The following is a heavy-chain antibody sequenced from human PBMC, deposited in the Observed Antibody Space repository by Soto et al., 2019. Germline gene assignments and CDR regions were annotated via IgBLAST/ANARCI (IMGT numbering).Heavy chain of an antibody. Sequence: QLLESGPGLVKPSETLSVTCTVSTGSITSGDYFWGWIRQPPGKGLEFIGSMHSSGGTYYSPSLKSRVSISMDKSKNQFSLKLTSVTTADTAVYFCAGVVVGATRQTGSDHWGQGTLVTVS. CDR1: TGSITSGDYF. CDR3: AGVVVGATRQTGSDH. J-gene: IGHJ4*02. V-gene: IGHV4-39*01. CDR2: MHSSGGT. D-gene: IGHD2-15*01.